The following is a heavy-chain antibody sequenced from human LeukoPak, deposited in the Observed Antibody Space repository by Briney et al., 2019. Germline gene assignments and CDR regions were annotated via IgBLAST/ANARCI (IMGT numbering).Heavy chain of an antibody. D-gene: IGHD5-12*01. J-gene: IGHJ4*02. CDR1: GFTFSDHY. CDR3: AKVPFSSGYDPYYFDY. V-gene: IGHV3-72*01. CDR2: ARNKANSYTT. Sequence: GGSLRLSCAASGFTFSDHYMDWVRQAPGKGLEWVGRARNKANSYTTEYAASVKGRFTISRDESKNSLYLQMNSLRAEDTAVYYCAKVPFSSGYDPYYFDYWGQGTLVTVSS.